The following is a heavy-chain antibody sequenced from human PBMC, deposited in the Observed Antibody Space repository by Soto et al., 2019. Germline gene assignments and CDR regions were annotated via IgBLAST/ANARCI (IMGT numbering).Heavy chain of an antibody. CDR2: IWYYGRRK. D-gene: IGHD1-1*01. CDR3: ATWKVSLNFHY. Sequence: QAQLVESGGGVVHPGRSLRLSCAASGCTVSLYGMHWVRQAPGKGLEWVAAIWYYGRRKDYADFVKYRLLISKDNSKNTLYLQLDSPRPEDTAVYDGATWKVSLNFHYWGQGTLVTVSS. V-gene: IGHV3-33*01. CDR1: GCTVSLYG. J-gene: IGHJ4*02.